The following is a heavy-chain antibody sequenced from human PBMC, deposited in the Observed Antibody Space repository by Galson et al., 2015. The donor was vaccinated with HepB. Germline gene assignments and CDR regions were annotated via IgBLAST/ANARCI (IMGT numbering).Heavy chain of an antibody. CDR3: AKERSQSYSDC. D-gene: IGHD3-10*01. CDR2: ISGDASRT. J-gene: IGHJ4*02. V-gene: IGHV3-23*01. Sequence: SLRLSCAASGFTFSSSAMSWVRQTPGKGLEWVNAISGDASRTYYADSVKGRFTISRDNSKNTLYLQMNSLRVEDTARYYCAKERSQSYSDCWVQGALVTVSS. CDR1: GFTFSSSA.